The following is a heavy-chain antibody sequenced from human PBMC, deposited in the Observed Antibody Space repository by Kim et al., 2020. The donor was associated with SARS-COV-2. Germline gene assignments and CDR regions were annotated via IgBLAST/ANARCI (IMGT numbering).Heavy chain of an antibody. CDR1: GGSFSGYY. V-gene: IGHV4-34*01. CDR3: ARGVLMVYALRYYYYGMDV. CDR2: INHSGST. D-gene: IGHD2-8*01. Sequence: SETLSLTCAVYGGSFSGYYWSWIRQPPGKGLEWIGEINHSGSTNYNPSLKSRVTISVDTSKNQFSLKLSSVTAADTAVYYCARGVLMVYALRYYYYGMDVWGQGTTVTVSS. J-gene: IGHJ6*02.